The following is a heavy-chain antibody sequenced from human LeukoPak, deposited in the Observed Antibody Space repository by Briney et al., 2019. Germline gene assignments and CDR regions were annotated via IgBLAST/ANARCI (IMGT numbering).Heavy chain of an antibody. Sequence: SETLSLTCTVSGYSISSYYWSWIRQPPGKGLEWIGYIYYSGSTNYNPSLKSRVTISVDTSKNQFSLKLGSVTAADTAVYYCVGILGSSWYQGFDPWGQGTLVTVSS. CDR2: IYYSGST. CDR1: GYSISSYY. D-gene: IGHD6-13*01. J-gene: IGHJ5*02. V-gene: IGHV4-59*01. CDR3: VGILGSSWYQGFDP.